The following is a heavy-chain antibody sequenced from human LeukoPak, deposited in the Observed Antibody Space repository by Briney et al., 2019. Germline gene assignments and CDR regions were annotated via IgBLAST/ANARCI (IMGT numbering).Heavy chain of an antibody. Sequence: GGSLRLSCVASGFTFGSYSMNWVRQAPGKGLEWVSSISSSETYRYYADSLKGRFTISRDNAKNSLYLQMNSLRAEDTAVYYCVRGEVWFDPWGQGTLVTVSA. J-gene: IGHJ5*02. CDR1: GFTFGSYS. V-gene: IGHV3-21*06. D-gene: IGHD1-26*01. CDR3: VRGEVWFDP. CDR2: ISSSETYR.